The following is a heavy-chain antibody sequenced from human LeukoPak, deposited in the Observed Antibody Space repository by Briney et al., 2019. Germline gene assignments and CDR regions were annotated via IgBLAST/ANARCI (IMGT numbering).Heavy chain of an antibody. D-gene: IGHD6-19*01. CDR3: AKAGRSGWYPGWPFDI. V-gene: IGHV3-23*01. J-gene: IGHJ3*02. CDR1: GFTFPTYA. Sequence: GGSLRLSCAASGFTFPTYAMSWVRQAPGKGLQWVSVIRDSGASTYYADSVKGRFTISRDNSKNTLYLQMNSLRAVDTAVYYCAKAGRSGWYPGWPFDIWGQGTMVTVSS. CDR2: IRDSGAST.